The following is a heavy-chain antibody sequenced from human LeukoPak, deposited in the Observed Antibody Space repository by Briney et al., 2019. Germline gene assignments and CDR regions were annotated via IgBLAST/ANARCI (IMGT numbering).Heavy chain of an antibody. CDR2: ISGSGGST. J-gene: IGHJ6*03. Sequence: GGSLRLSCAASGFTFSSYAMSWVRQAPGKGLEWVSAISGSGGSTYYADSVKGRFTISRDNSKNTLYLQMNSLRAEDTAVYSCAKGGGFSYYYMDVWGKGTTVTVSS. CDR3: AKGGGFSYYYMDV. CDR1: GFTFSSYA. D-gene: IGHD5-12*01. V-gene: IGHV3-23*01.